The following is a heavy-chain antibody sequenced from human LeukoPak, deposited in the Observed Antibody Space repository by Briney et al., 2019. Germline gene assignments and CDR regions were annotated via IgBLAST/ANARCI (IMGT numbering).Heavy chain of an antibody. V-gene: IGHV3-53*01. CDR2: IYSGGST. Sequence: PGGSLRLSCAASGFTVSSNYMSWVRQAPGKGLEWVSVIYSGGSTYYADSVKGRFTISRDNSKNTLYLQMNSLRAEDTAVYYCARVHDANRFDPWGQGTLVTVSS. J-gene: IGHJ5*02. CDR3: ARVHDANRFDP. CDR1: GFTVSSNY.